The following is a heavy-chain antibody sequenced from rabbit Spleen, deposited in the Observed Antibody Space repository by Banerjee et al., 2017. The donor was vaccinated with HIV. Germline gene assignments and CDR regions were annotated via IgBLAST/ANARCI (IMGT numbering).Heavy chain of an antibody. D-gene: IGHD6-1*01. V-gene: IGHV1S45*01. J-gene: IGHJ4*01. CDR2: INAVTGKP. Sequence: QEQVLESGGGLVKPEGSLKLSCTASGFSFSNKVVMCWVRQAPGKGLEWIACINAVTGKPVYATWAKGRFTISKASSTTVTLQMTSLTAADTATYFCAKNLRGDSDVNLWGQGTLVTVS. CDR3: AKNLRGDSDVNL. CDR1: GFSFSNKVV.